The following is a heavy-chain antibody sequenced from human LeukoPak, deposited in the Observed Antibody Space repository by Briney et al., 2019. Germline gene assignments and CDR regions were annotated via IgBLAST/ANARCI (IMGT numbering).Heavy chain of an antibody. J-gene: IGHJ4*02. CDR3: AKDQSVHDSGGYRYFDY. D-gene: IGHD3-22*01. CDR2: IRDTGSNR. Sequence: GGFLRLSCAASGFTFSSSGMHWVRQAPGKGLDWVAFIRDTGSNRYYADSVKGRFTISRDNSENTVYLQMNSLRAEDTAVYYCAKDQSVHDSGGYRYFDYWGQGALVTVSS. V-gene: IGHV3-30*02. CDR1: GFTFSSSG.